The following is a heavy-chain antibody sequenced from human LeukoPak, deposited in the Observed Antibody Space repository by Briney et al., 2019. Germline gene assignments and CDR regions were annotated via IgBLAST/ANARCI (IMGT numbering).Heavy chain of an antibody. V-gene: IGHV3-30-3*01. J-gene: IGHJ4*02. Sequence: GGSLRLSCAASGFTFGSYAMHWVRQAPGKGLEWVAVISYDGSNKYYADSVKGRFTISRDNSKNTLYLQMNSLRAEDTAVYYCASRDDFWSGYSFDYWGQGTLVTVSS. CDR1: GFTFGSYA. CDR3: ASRDDFWSGYSFDY. CDR2: ISYDGSNK. D-gene: IGHD3-3*01.